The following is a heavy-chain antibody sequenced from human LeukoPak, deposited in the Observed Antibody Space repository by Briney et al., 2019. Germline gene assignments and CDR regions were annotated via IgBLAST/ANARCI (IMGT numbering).Heavy chain of an antibody. V-gene: IGHV1-46*01. Sequence: GASVKVSRMASGYTFTRYYMHWVRQAPGQGLEWMGRINPSGGSTSYAQKFQGRVTMTRDTSTSTVYMELSSLRSEDTAVYYCARDRAIAGTKEDAFDISGKGSIVTVSS. J-gene: IGHJ3*02. CDR3: ARDRAIAGTKEDAFDI. D-gene: IGHD6-19*01. CDR1: GYTFTRYY. CDR2: INPSGGST.